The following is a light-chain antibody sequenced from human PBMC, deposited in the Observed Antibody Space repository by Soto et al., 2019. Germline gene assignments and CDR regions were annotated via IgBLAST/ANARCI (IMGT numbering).Light chain of an antibody. CDR1: SSDVGGYDY. V-gene: IGLV2-14*01. Sequence: QSALTQPASVSGSPGQSITISCTGTSSDVGGYDYVSWYQQHPGKAPRLMIYKASNRPSGVSHRFSGSRSGNTASLTISGFQAEDEADYYCSSYTSGSTLYVFGTGTKVTVL. CDR3: SSYTSGSTLYV. CDR2: KAS. J-gene: IGLJ1*01.